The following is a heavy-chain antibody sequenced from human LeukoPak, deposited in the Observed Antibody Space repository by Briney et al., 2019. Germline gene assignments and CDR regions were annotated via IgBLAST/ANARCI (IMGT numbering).Heavy chain of an antibody. Sequence: ASVTVSCKASGYTFTSYGIRWVRQAPGQGLEWMGWISAYNGNTNYAQKLQGRVTMTTDTSTSTAYMELRSLRSDDTAVYYCARNPPYCSSTSCYNDYYYGMDVWGQGTTVTVSS. V-gene: IGHV1-18*01. CDR1: GYTFTSYG. CDR3: ARNPPYCSSTSCYNDYYYGMDV. CDR2: ISAYNGNT. D-gene: IGHD2-2*02. J-gene: IGHJ6*02.